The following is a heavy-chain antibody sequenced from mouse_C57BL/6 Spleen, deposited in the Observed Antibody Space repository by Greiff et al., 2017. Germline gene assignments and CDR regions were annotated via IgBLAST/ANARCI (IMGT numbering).Heavy chain of an antibody. D-gene: IGHD1-1*01. Sequence: EVMLVESVAELVRPGASVKLSCTASGFNIKNTYMHWVKQRPEQGLEWIGRIDPANGNTKYAPKFQGKATITADTSSNTAYLQLSSLTSEDTAIYYCALITTVVAAGTDYWGQGTTLTVSS. V-gene: IGHV14-3*01. CDR3: ALITTVVAAGTDY. J-gene: IGHJ2*01. CDR1: GFNIKNTY. CDR2: IDPANGNT.